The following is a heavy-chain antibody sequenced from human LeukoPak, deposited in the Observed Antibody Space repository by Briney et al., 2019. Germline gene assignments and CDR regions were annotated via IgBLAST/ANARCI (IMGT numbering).Heavy chain of an antibody. J-gene: IGHJ4*02. CDR2: INGAGDNT. V-gene: IGHV3-23*01. Sequence: PGGSLRLSCAASGYTFSSHGLTWVRQAPGKGLEWVSTINGAGDNTYYAETVKGRFTISRDNSKNTLYLQMHSLRAEDTAIYYCAKVSVCYGCYLDYWGQGTRVTVS. CDR3: AKVSVCYGCYLDY. CDR1: GYTFSSHG. D-gene: IGHD3-16*01.